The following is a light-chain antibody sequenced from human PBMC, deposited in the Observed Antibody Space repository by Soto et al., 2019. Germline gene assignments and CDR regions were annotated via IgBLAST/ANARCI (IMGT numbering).Light chain of an antibody. V-gene: IGKV3-11*01. Sequence: EIVLTQSPATLSLSPGERATLSCRASQSVSSYLAWYQQKPGQAPRLLIYDASNRATGIPARFSGSGSGTDFPLTSSSLEPEDFAVYYCQQRSNWLFTFGGGTKVEIK. CDR1: QSVSSY. J-gene: IGKJ4*01. CDR2: DAS. CDR3: QQRSNWLFT.